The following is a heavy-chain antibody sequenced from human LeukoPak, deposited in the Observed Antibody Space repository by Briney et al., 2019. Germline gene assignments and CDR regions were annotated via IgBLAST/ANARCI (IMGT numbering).Heavy chain of an antibody. Sequence: PGGSLRLSCAASGFTFSSYTMSWVRQAPGKGLEWVSVIYSGGSTYYADSVKGRFTISRDNSKNTLYLQMNSLRAEDTAVYYCARDLGESFDYWGQGTLVTVSS. CDR1: GFTFSSYT. V-gene: IGHV3-53*01. D-gene: IGHD3-16*01. CDR3: ARDLGESFDY. CDR2: IYSGGST. J-gene: IGHJ4*02.